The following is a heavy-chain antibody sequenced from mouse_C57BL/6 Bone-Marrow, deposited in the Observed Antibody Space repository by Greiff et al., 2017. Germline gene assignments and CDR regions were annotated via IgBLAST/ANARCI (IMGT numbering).Heavy chain of an antibody. Sequence: QVQLKQSGAELVRPGASVTLSCKASGYTFTDYEMHWVKQTPVHGLEWIGAIDPETGGTAYNQKFKGKAILTADKSSSTAYMELRSLTSEDSAVYYCTHYYGSGLHAMDYWGQGTSVTVSS. CDR3: THYYGSGLHAMDY. D-gene: IGHD1-1*01. CDR1: GYTFTDYE. CDR2: IDPETGGT. V-gene: IGHV1-15*01. J-gene: IGHJ4*01.